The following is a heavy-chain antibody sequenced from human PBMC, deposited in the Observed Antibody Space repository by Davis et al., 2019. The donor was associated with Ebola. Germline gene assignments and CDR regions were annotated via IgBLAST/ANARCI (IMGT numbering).Heavy chain of an antibody. Sequence: GESLKISCAASGISLTTHSMTWVRQAPGKGLEWVGKIKYDGSDKYYADSVKGRFTISRDNAENSLYLQMNSLTVEDTAIYYCAKDSGWQMSPWGQGTLVIVSS. J-gene: IGHJ5*02. V-gene: IGHV3-7*01. CDR3: AKDSGWQMSP. CDR1: GISLTTHS. D-gene: IGHD6-19*01. CDR2: IKYDGSDK.